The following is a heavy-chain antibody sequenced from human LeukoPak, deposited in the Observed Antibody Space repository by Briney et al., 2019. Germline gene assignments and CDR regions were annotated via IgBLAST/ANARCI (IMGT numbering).Heavy chain of an antibody. J-gene: IGHJ4*02. CDR3: ASGGYSYGRFGY. V-gene: IGHV4-34*01. CDR1: GGSFSGYY. CDR2: INHSGST. Sequence: PSETLSLTCAVYGGSFSGYYWSWIRQPPGKGLEWIGEINHSGSTNYNPSLKSRVTISVDTSKNQSSLKLSSVTAADTAVYYCASGGYSYGRFGYWGQGTLVTVSS. D-gene: IGHD5-18*01.